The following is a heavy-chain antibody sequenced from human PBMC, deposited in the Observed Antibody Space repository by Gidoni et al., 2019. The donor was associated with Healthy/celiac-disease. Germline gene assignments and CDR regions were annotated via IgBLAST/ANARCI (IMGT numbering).Heavy chain of an antibody. Sequence: QVQLVESGGGVVQPGRSLRLSCAASGFTFSSYGMNWVLQAPVKGRGWVAVRWYDGSNKYEAYSVKGRFTSARDNSKNTLYLKRNSLRAEETAVYDCARDLDYGDYVHFDYWGQGTLVTVSS. V-gene: IGHV3-33*01. CDR2: RWYDGSNK. J-gene: IGHJ4*02. D-gene: IGHD4-17*01. CDR3: ARDLDYGDYVHFDY. CDR1: GFTFSSYG.